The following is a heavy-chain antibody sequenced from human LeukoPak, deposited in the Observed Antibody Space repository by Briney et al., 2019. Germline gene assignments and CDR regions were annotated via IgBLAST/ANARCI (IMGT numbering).Heavy chain of an antibody. J-gene: IGHJ6*03. CDR1: GGSISSYY. D-gene: IGHD1-26*01. V-gene: IGHV4-59*01. CDR3: AKFGTYPVHVSYSYYYLDV. Sequence: SETLSLTCTVSGGSISSYYWSWIRQPPGKGLEWIGYIYYSGSTNYNPSLKSRVTISVDTSKNQFSLRLTSVTAADTAVYYCAKFGTYPVHVSYSYYYLDVWGKGTTVAVSS. CDR2: IYYSGST.